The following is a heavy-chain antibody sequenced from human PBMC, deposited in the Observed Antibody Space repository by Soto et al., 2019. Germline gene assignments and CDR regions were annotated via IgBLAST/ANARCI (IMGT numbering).Heavy chain of an antibody. CDR3: AKATATSGGAFEI. V-gene: IGHV3-23*01. D-gene: IGHD1-1*01. Sequence: XGSLRLSCAVSGFICSSYDMSWVRQAPGKGLEWVSTILVGGSTHYEDSVKGRFTISRDTSKNTVYLQMNSLTAGDTAFYYCAKATATSGGAFEIYGQGTMVTVSS. CDR1: GFICSSYD. CDR2: ILVGGST. J-gene: IGHJ3*02.